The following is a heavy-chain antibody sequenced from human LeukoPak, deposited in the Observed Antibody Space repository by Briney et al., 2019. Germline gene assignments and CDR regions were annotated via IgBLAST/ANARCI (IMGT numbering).Heavy chain of an antibody. CDR3: ARYSYSSSWFDY. CDR1: GYSISSGYY. CDR2: IYHSGST. D-gene: IGHD6-13*01. V-gene: IGHV4-38-2*02. J-gene: IGHJ4*02. Sequence: SETLSLTCTVSGYSISSGYYWGWIRQPPGKGLEWIGSIYHSGSTYYNPSLKSRVTISVDTSKNQFSLKLSSVTAADTAVYYCARYSYSSSWFDYWGQGTLVTVSS.